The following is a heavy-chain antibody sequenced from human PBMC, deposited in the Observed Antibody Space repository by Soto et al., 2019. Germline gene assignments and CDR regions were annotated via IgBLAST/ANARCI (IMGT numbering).Heavy chain of an antibody. D-gene: IGHD5-12*01. Sequence: QVNLVQSGAEVKKPGASVKVSCKASGYTFSNYALTWVRRAPGQGLEWMGWISAHSGYTNYAQKFQGRVTMTTDTATNTGLLELRSLTSDDSAVYYCARAITILLVAPAYWGQGTLVTVSS. CDR2: ISAHSGYT. CDR1: GYTFSNYA. CDR3: ARAITILLVAPAY. V-gene: IGHV1-18*01. J-gene: IGHJ4*02.